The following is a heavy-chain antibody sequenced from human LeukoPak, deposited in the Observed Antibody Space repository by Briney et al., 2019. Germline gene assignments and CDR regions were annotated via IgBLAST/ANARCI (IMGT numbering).Heavy chain of an antibody. Sequence: SETLSLTCTVSGGSISSYYWSWIRQPPGKGLEWIGYIYYSGSTNYNPSLKSRVTISVDTSKNQFSLKLSSVTAADTAVYHCARGILYSYGLYYFDYWGQGTLVTVSS. V-gene: IGHV4-59*01. CDR1: GGSISSYY. D-gene: IGHD5-18*01. J-gene: IGHJ4*02. CDR2: IYYSGST. CDR3: ARGILYSYGLYYFDY.